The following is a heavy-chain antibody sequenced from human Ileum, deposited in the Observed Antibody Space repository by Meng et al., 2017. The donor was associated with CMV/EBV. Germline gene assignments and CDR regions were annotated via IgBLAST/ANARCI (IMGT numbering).Heavy chain of an antibody. CDR2: TYYRSKWYN. CDR1: GDSVSSNSDA. J-gene: IGHJ4*02. D-gene: IGHD3-10*02. V-gene: IGHV6-1*01. CDR3: ARYVYGHYYFDY. Sequence: LRLSCAISGDSVSSNSDAWNWIRQSPSRGLEWLGRTYYRSKWYNDYAVSVKSRITINPDTSKNQFSLQLNSVTPEDTAVYYCARYVYGHYYFDYWGQGTLVTVSS.